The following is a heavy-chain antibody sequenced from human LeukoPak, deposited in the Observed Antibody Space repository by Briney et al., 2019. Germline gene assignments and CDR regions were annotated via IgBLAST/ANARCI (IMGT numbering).Heavy chain of an antibody. CDR3: AKVTYYYDSSGYYYFDY. V-gene: IGHV3-23*01. J-gene: IGHJ4*02. CDR1: GFTFSSYW. D-gene: IGHD3-22*01. CDR2: ISGSGGST. Sequence: PGGSLRLSCEASGFTFSSYWMSWVRQAPGKGLEWVSAISGSGGSTYYADSVKGRFTISRDNSKNTLYLQMNSLRAEDTAVYYCAKVTYYYDSSGYYYFDYWGQGTLVTVSS.